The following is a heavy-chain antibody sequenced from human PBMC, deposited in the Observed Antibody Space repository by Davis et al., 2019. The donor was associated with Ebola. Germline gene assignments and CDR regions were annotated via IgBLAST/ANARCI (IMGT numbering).Heavy chain of an antibody. V-gene: IGHV3-30-3*01. D-gene: IGHD3-22*01. J-gene: IGHJ4*02. CDR2: ISYDGSNK. CDR3: ARDRLSSGLDY. Sequence: GESLKISCAASGFTFSSYAMHWVRQAPGKGLEWVAVISYDGSNKYYADSVKGRFTISRDNSKNTLYLQMNSLRAEDTAVYYCARDRLSSGLDYWGQGTLVTVSS. CDR1: GFTFSSYA.